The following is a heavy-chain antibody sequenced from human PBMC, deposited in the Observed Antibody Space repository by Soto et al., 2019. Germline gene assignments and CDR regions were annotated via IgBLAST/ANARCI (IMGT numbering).Heavy chain of an antibody. J-gene: IGHJ4*02. D-gene: IGHD3-10*01. Sequence: VASVKVSCKASGYTFTGYYMHWVRQAPGQGLEWMGWINPNSGGTNYAQKFQGWVTTTRDTSISTAYMELSRLRSDDTAVYYCARERHGDYFDYWGQGTLVTVSS. V-gene: IGHV1-2*04. CDR2: INPNSGGT. CDR3: ARERHGDYFDY. CDR1: GYTFTGYY.